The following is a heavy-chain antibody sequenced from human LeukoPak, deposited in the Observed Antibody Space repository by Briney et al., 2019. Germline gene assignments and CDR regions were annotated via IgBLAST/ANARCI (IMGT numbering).Heavy chain of an antibody. V-gene: IGHV3-9*01. J-gene: IGHJ3*02. CDR3: AKGVRITMVRGAFDI. D-gene: IGHD3-10*01. Sequence: GGSLRLSCAASGFTFDDYAMHWVRQAPGKGLEWVSGISWNSGRIGYADSVKGRFTISRDNAKNSLYLQMNSLRAEDTALYYCAKGVRITMVRGAFDIWGQGTMVTVSS. CDR1: GFTFDDYA. CDR2: ISWNSGRI.